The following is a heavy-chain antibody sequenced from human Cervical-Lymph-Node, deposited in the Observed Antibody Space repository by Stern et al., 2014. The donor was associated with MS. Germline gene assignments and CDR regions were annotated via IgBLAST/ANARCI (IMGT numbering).Heavy chain of an antibody. CDR1: GASVSSGSYY. J-gene: IGHJ6*02. V-gene: IGHV4-39*01. D-gene: IGHD3-3*01. CDR2: VYYTGTP. Sequence: QVQLQESGPGLVKPSETLSLTCTVSGASVSSGSYYWGWIRQSPGKRLEWIGYVYYTGTPYSNPSLSSRVTISIDKSNNHFFRNLPSGTATDTAVYYCARHDQFLGGMDVWGQGTTVTVSS. CDR3: ARHDQFLGGMDV.